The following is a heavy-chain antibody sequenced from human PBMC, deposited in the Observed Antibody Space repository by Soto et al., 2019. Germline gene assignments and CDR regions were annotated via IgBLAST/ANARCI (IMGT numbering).Heavy chain of an antibody. J-gene: IGHJ5*02. D-gene: IGHD6-19*01. CDR1: GFTFSSYA. CDR3: ANVPGTGSGWYAGVA. Sequence: EVQLLESGGGLVQPGGSLRLSCAASGFTFSSYAMSWVRQAPGKGLEWVSAISGSGGSTFYADSVKGRFTISRDNSKNTLYLRMNSLRAEDTAVYYCANVPGTGSGWYAGVAWGQGTLVTVSS. V-gene: IGHV3-23*01. CDR2: ISGSGGST.